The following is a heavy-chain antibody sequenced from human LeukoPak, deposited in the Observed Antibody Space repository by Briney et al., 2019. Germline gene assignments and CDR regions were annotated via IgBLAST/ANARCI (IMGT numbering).Heavy chain of an antibody. V-gene: IGHV1-18*01. CDR2: ISAYNGNT. Sequence: ASVKVSCKASGYTFTSSGIGWVRQAPGQGLGWMGWISAYNGNTNYAQKLQGRVSMTTDTSTSTAYMERMSMRADDTAVYYCARYANFDYWGQGTLVTVSS. CDR1: GYTFTSSG. J-gene: IGHJ4*02. CDR3: ARYANFDY.